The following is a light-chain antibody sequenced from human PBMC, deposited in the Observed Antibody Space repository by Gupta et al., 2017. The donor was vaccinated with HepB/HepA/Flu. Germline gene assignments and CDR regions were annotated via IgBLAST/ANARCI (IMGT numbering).Light chain of an antibody. V-gene: IGKV3-20*01. CDR3: QHEGSSPWT. CDR2: GAS. J-gene: IGKJ1*01. Sequence: DIVLTQSPGTLSLSPGERATLSCRASQSVSSSYLAWYQQKPGQAPRLLIYGASSRATGIPDRFSGSGSGTEFTLTISRLEPEDFAVYYCQHEGSSPWTFGQGTKVEIK. CDR1: QSVSSSY.